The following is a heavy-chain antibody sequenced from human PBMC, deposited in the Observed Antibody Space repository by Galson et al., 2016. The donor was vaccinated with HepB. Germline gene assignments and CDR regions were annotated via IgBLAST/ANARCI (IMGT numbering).Heavy chain of an antibody. V-gene: IGHV1-58*01. Sequence: SVKVSCKASGFTFASSTLQWVRLTRGQRLEWMGWIVVGSGDTIYAQKFQDRVTITRDLSTSTSYLHLSGLRSDDTATYYWAADDFASGSPTDCWGQGALVTVSS. CDR3: AADDFASGSPTDC. CDR1: GFTFASST. J-gene: IGHJ4*02. D-gene: IGHD3-10*01. CDR2: IVVGSGDT.